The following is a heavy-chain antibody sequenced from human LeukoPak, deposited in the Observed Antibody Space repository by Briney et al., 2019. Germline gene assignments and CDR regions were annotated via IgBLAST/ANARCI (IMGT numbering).Heavy chain of an antibody. V-gene: IGHV5-51*01. J-gene: IGHJ6*02. CDR3: ARLMGGGDAYYYYYGMDV. D-gene: IGHD2-21*02. CDR1: GSSFTSYW. Sequence: GASLKISCKGSGSSFTSYWIGWVRQLPGKGLEWMGIIYPGDSDTRYSPSFQGQVTISADKSISTAYLQWSSLKASDTAMYYCARLMGGGDAYYYYYGMDVWGQGTTVTVSS. CDR2: IYPGDSDT.